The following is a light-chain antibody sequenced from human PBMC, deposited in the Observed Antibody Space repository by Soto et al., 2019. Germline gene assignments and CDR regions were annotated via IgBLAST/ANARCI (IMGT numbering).Light chain of an antibody. CDR2: DAS. CDR3: QQRGDWPLYT. J-gene: IGKJ2*01. CDR1: QSISYN. V-gene: IGKV3-11*01. Sequence: EIVLTQSPATLSSSPGERATLSCRASQSISYNLAWYQQKPGQAPRLLIYDASNRATGVPARFSGSGSGTDFTLSISSLEPEDFAVYYCQQRGDWPLYTFGQGSRLEIK.